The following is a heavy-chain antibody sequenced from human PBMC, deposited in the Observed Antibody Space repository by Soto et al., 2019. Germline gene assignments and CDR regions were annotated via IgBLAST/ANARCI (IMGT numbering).Heavy chain of an antibody. Sequence: PGGSLRLSCAASGFTFSSYAMHWVRQAPGKGLEWVAVISYDGSNKYYADSVKGRFTISRDNSKNTLYLQMNSRRAEDTAVYYCSLELRGYYGMDVWGQGTTVTVSS. D-gene: IGHD1-7*01. CDR3: SLELRGYYGMDV. V-gene: IGHV3-30-3*01. CDR1: GFTFSSYA. CDR2: ISYDGSNK. J-gene: IGHJ6*02.